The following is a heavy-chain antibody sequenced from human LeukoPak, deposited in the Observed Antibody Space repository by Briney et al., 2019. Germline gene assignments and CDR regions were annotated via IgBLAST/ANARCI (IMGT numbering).Heavy chain of an antibody. V-gene: IGHV3-33*01. D-gene: IGHD5-18*01. J-gene: IGHJ4*02. CDR2: IWYDGSNK. CDR1: GFTFSSYG. Sequence: GGSLRLSCAASGFTFSSYGMHWVRQAPGKGLEWVAVIWYDGSNKYYADSVKGRFTISRDNSKNTLYLQMNSLRAEDTAVYYXXXXXXXXXXXYRIHEINDYWGQGTLVTVSS. CDR3: XXXXXXXXXXYRIHEINDY.